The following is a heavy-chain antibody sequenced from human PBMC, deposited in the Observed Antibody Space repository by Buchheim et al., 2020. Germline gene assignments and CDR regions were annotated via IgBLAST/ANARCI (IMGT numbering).Heavy chain of an antibody. D-gene: IGHD3-22*01. J-gene: IGHJ4*02. Sequence: EVQLVESGGGLVQPGGSLRLSCAASGFTFSTYSMNWVRQAPGKGLEWISYSSSTSSRIYYADSVKGRFTIPRDNAENSLYLQMSGLRDENTTVYYCARGHSFDRSGYWGFDYWGQGTL. V-gene: IGHV3-48*02. CDR2: SSSTSSRI. CDR1: GFTFSTYS. CDR3: ARGHSFDRSGYWGFDY.